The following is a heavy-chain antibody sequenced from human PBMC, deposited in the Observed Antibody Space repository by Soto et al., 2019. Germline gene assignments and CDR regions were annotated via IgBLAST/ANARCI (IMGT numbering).Heavy chain of an antibody. V-gene: IGHV1-18*01. Sequence: QVHLVQSGAEVKKPGASVKVSCKGSGYTFTSYGITWVRQAPGQGLEWMGWISALNGNTDYAQRLQGRVTVTRDTSTSTAYMELRSLRSDDTAVYYCARGRYGDYWGQGALVTVSS. J-gene: IGHJ4*02. D-gene: IGHD1-1*01. CDR1: GYTFTSYG. CDR3: ARGRYGDY. CDR2: ISALNGNT.